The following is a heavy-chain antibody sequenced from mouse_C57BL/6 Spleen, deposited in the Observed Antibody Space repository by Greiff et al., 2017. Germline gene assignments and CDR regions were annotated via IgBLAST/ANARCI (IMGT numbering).Heavy chain of an antibody. CDR3: AREGIYYDAMDY. J-gene: IGHJ4*01. CDR1: GYAFSSSW. D-gene: IGHD2-1*01. Sequence: VQLQESGPELVNPGASVKISCKASGYAFSSSWMNWVKQRPGKGLEWIGRIYPGDGDTNYNGKFKGKATLTADKSSSTAYMQLSSLTSEDSAVYFCAREGIYYDAMDYWGQGTSVTVSS. V-gene: IGHV1-82*01. CDR2: IYPGDGDT.